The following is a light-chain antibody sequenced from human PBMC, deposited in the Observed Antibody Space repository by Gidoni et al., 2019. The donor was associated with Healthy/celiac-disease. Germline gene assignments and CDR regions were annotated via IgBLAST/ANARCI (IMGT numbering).Light chain of an antibody. J-gene: IGKJ2*01. CDR2: GAS. Sequence: DIVMMQSPATLSVSPGERATLSCRASQSVSSNLAWYQQKPGQAPRLLIHGASTRATGIPARFSGSGAGTEVTLTISSLQSEDFAVYYCQQYNNWPPYTFGQGTKLEIK. CDR1: QSVSSN. V-gene: IGKV3-15*01. CDR3: QQYNNWPPYT.